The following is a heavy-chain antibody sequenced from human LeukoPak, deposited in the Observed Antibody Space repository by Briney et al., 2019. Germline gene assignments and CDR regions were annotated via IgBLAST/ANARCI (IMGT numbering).Heavy chain of an antibody. D-gene: IGHD3-10*01. CDR2: INHSGST. V-gene: IGHV4-34*01. CDR3: ARRHTSGDADY. J-gene: IGHJ4*02. Sequence: SETLSLTCAVYGGSLSGYYWSWIRQPPGKGLEWIGEINHSGSTNYNPSLKSRVTISVDTSKNQFSLKLSSVTAADTAVYYCARRHTSGDADYWGQGTLVTVSS. CDR1: GGSLSGYY.